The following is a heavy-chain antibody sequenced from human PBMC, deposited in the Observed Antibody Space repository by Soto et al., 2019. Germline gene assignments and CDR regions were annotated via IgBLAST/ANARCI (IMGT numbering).Heavy chain of an antibody. CDR3: ARTVGYNDFWSGPRDAFDL. Sequence: GGSLRLSCAASGFTFSSYSMNWVRQAPGKGLEWVSYISSSSSTIYYADSVKGRFTISRDNDKNSLYLQMNSLRAEDTAVYYCARTVGYNDFWSGPRDAFDLWGQGTMVTFSS. CDR2: ISSSSSTI. V-gene: IGHV3-48*01. D-gene: IGHD3-3*01. CDR1: GFTFSSYS. J-gene: IGHJ3*01.